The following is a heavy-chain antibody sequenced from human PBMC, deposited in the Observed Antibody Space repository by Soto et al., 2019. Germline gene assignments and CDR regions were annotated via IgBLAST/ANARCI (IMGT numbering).Heavy chain of an antibody. J-gene: IGHJ1*01. V-gene: IGHV3-30*03. Sequence: GGSLRLSCAASGFTFSSYGMHWVRQAPGKGLEWVAVISYDGSNKYYADSVKGRFTISRDNSKNTLYLQMNSLRAEDTAVYYCARDRVESGYPEYFQHWGQGTLVTVS. CDR2: ISYDGSNK. CDR1: GFTFSSYG. D-gene: IGHD3-22*01. CDR3: ARDRVESGYPEYFQH.